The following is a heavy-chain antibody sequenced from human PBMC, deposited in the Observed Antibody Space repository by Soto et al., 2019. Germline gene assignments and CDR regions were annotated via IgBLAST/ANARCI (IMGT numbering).Heavy chain of an antibody. V-gene: IGHV1-18*01. D-gene: IGHD3-22*01. CDR1: GYIFTSYG. CDR3: ARVDDYYDSSGHYFTFFNY. CDR2: ISAFKGYT. J-gene: IGHJ4*02. Sequence: AAVKVSCKASGYIFTSYGIGWVRQAPGQGLEWMGWISAFKGYTKYPQRLQGRVTMTTDTPTSTAYMELRSLRSDDTAVYYCARVDDYYDSSGHYFTFFNYWGQGSLVTVPS.